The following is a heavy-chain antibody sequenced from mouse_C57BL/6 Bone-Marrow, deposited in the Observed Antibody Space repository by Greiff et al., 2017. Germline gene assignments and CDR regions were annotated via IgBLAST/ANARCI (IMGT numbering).Heavy chain of an antibody. CDR2: IDPSDSET. CDR3: ARGGSYYYAMDY. V-gene: IGHV1-52*01. D-gene: IGHD1-3*01. J-gene: IGHJ4*01. Sequence: VQRVESGAELVRPGSSVKLSCKASGYTFTSYWMHWVKQRPIQGLEWIGNIDPSDSETHYNQKFKDKATLTVDKSSSKAYMQLSSLTSEDSAVYYCARGGSYYYAMDYWGQGTSVTVSS. CDR1: GYTFTSYW.